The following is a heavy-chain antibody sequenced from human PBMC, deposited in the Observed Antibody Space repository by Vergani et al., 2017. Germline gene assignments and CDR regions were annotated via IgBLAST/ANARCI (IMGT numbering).Heavy chain of an antibody. CDR3: ANSYVWGSSPADAFDI. CDR1: GGSVSSGSYY. J-gene: IGHJ3*02. V-gene: IGHV4-61*01. Sequence: QVQLQESGPGLVKPSETLSLTCTVSGGSVSSGSYYWSWIRQPPGKGLEWIGYIYYSGSTNYNPSLKSRVTISVATSKNQFSLKLSSVTAADTAVYYCANSYVWGSSPADAFDIWGQGTMVTVSS. CDR2: IYYSGST. D-gene: IGHD3-16*01.